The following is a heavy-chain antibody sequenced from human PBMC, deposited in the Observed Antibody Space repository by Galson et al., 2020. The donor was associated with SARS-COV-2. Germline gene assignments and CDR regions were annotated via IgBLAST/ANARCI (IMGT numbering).Heavy chain of an antibody. CDR2: IISIFGTA. CDR3: ARWEDGDGYLLALGGDAFDL. D-gene: IGHD1-26*01. CDR1: GCTFSSYA. V-gene: IGHV1-69*13. J-gene: IGHJ3*01. Sequence: SSVKVSCKASGCTFSSYAISWVRQAPGQGLEWMGGIISIFGTANYAQKFQGRVTITADESTRTAYMELSSLRSEDTAVYYCARWEDGDGYLLALGGDAFDLWGQGTMVTVSS.